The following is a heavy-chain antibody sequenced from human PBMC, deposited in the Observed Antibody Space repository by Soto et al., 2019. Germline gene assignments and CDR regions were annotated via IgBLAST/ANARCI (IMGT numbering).Heavy chain of an antibody. CDR1: GFSFDEFS. V-gene: IGHV3-9*01. CDR2: ITWNSVST. Sequence: QLVESGGGLVQPGGSLRLSCVASGFSFDEFSMHWVRQAPGKGLEWISGITWNSVSTDYANSVKGRFTVSRDNAKNSMYLQMSSLTTEDTAIYFCAKERVRFLDAWGQGTLVTVSS. D-gene: IGHD3-3*01. J-gene: IGHJ5*02. CDR3: AKERVRFLDA.